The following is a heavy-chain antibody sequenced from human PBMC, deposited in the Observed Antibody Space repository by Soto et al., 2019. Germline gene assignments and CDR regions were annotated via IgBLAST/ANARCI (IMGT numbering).Heavy chain of an antibody. J-gene: IGHJ5*02. CDR2: IYYSGST. D-gene: IGHD3-10*01. V-gene: IGHV4-59*01. CDR3: ARDHYGSGSYSHWFDP. CDR1: GGSISSYY. Sequence: QVQLQESGPGLVKPSETLSLTCTVSGGSISSYYWSWIRQPPGKGLEWIGYIYYSGSTNYNPSLKSRFTISVDTSKNQFSLKLSSVTAADTAVYYCARDHYGSGSYSHWFDPWGQGTLVTVSS.